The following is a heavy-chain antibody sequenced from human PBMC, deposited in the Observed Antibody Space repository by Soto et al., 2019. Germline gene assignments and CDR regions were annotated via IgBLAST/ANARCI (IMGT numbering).Heavy chain of an antibody. J-gene: IGHJ4*02. CDR1: GFTFSSYG. CDR3: ARWGYIYGQYYFDY. D-gene: IGHD5-18*01. V-gene: IGHV3-33*01. CDR2: IWYDGSNK. Sequence: QAQLVESGGGVVQPGRSLRLSCAASGFTFSSYGMHWVRQAPGKGLEWVAVIWYDGSNKYYADSVKGRFTISRDNSKNTLYLQMNSLRAEDTAVYYCARWGYIYGQYYFDYWGQGTLVTVSS.